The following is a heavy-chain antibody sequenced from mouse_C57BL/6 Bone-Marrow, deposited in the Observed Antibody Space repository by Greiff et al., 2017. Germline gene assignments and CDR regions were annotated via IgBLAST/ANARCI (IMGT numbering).Heavy chain of an antibody. D-gene: IGHD4-1*01. Sequence: QVQLKESGAELARPGASVKMSCKASGYTFTSYTMHWVKQRPGQGLEWIGYINPSSGYTKYNQKFKDKATLTADKSSSTAYMQLSSLTSEDSAVYYCASWDALYYAMDDWGRGTSVTVSS. CDR2: INPSSGYT. V-gene: IGHV1-4*01. CDR1: GYTFTSYT. J-gene: IGHJ4*01. CDR3: ASWDALYYAMDD.